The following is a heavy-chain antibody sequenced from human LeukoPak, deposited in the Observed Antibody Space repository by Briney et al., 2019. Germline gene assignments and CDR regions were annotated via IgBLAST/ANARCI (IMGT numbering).Heavy chain of an antibody. J-gene: IGHJ4*02. D-gene: IGHD6-19*01. CDR3: ARLLQGVAGTWGY. CDR1: GYSFSNYW. Sequence: GESLKISCKASGYSFSNYWIGWVRQVPGKGLEWMGIVYPRDSDTRYSPSFQGQVTISADKSISTAYLQWSSLKASDTAVYYCARLLQGVAGTWGYWGQGTLVTV. CDR2: VYPRDSDT. V-gene: IGHV5-51*01.